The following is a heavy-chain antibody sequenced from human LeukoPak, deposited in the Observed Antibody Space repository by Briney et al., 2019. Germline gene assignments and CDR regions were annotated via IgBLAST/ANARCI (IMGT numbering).Heavy chain of an antibody. CDR3: AKDRLGRNYDFWSGYCLDY. Sequence: GGSLRLSCAASGFTFSSYSMNWVRQAPGKGLEWVSSISSSSSYIYYADSVKGRFTISGDNSKNTLYLQMNSLRAEDTAVYYCAKDRLGRNYDFWSGYCLDYWGQGTLVTVSS. V-gene: IGHV3-21*01. CDR1: GFTFSSYS. J-gene: IGHJ4*02. CDR2: ISSSSSYI. D-gene: IGHD3-3*01.